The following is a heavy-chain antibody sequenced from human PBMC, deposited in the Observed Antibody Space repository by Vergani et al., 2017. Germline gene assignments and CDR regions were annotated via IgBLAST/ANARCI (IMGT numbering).Heavy chain of an antibody. V-gene: IGHV3-48*01. CDR2: VSTSKKSQ. J-gene: IGHJ3*01. CDR1: GFYFSSCI. Sequence: QLVESGGGWVQPGGSLRLSCVVSGFYFSSCIMNWVRQAPGKGLEWVSFVSTSKKSQSYAESVKGRFTISRDSAKNSLYLQMDSLRAEDTAVYYCAREYSSTSGRAFDFWGQGTKVTVSS. CDR3: AREYSSTSGRAFDF. D-gene: IGHD2-2*01.